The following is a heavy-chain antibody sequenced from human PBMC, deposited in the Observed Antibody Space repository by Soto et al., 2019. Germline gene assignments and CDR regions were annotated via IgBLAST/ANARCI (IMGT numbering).Heavy chain of an antibody. V-gene: IGHV5-51*01. D-gene: IGHD2-8*01. J-gene: IGHJ5*02. CDR1: GYSFTSYW. CDR3: ARRTDCNNGVCSRGNWFDP. CDR2: IYPGDSDT. Sequence: PGESLKISWKGSGYSFTSYWIVWVRQMPGKGLEWMGIIYPGDSDTRYSPSFQGQVTISVDKSISTAYLQWSSLKASDTAMYYCARRTDCNNGVCSRGNWFDPWGQGTPVTVSS.